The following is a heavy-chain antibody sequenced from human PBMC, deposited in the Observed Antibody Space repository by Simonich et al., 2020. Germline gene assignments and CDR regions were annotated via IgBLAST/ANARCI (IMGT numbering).Heavy chain of an antibody. V-gene: IGHV3-33*01. CDR3: ARDRYCSGGSCYYFDY. CDR2: IWYDGSNK. Sequence: QVQLVESGGGVVQPGRSLRLSCAASGFTFSSYGMHWVRQAPGKGLEWVAVIWYDGSNKYDADSVKGRFTISRDNSKNTLYLQMNSLRAEDTAVYYCARDRYCSGGSCYYFDYWGQGTLVTVSS. J-gene: IGHJ4*02. CDR1: GFTFSSYG. D-gene: IGHD2-15*01.